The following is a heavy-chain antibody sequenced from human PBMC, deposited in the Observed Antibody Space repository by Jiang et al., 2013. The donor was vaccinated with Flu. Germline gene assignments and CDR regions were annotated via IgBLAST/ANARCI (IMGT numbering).Heavy chain of an antibody. CDR2: ISNTGSTT. Sequence: PGKGLEWVSYISNTGSTTRYADSVEGRFTISRDTAKNSLYLQMNSLRAEDTAVYYCARDRGWLQFDPWGQGTLVTVSS. V-gene: IGHV3-11*01. J-gene: IGHJ5*02. D-gene: IGHD2-15*01. CDR3: ARDRGWLQFDP.